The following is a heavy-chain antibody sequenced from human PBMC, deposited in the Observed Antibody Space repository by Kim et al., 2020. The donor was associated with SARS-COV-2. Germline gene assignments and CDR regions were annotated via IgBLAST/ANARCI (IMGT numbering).Heavy chain of an antibody. CDR1: GFTFSSYA. Sequence: GALRLSCAASGFTFSSYALHWVRQAPGKGLEWVAVISKDGSNKYYADSVKGRFTISRDNSKHTLYLQMNSLRPEDTAVYYCARDYGSGSYYNWYTYYYYYGMDVWGQGTTVTVSS. D-gene: IGHD3-10*01. CDR2: ISKDGSNK. J-gene: IGHJ6*02. V-gene: IGHV3-30*04. CDR3: ARDYGSGSYYNWYTYYYYYGMDV.